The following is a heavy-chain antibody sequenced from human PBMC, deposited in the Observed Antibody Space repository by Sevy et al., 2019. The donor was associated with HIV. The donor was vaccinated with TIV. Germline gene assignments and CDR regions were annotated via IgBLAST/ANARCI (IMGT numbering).Heavy chain of an antibody. D-gene: IGHD5-18*01. CDR2: ISYDGSNK. Sequence: GGSLRLSCAASGFTFSSYAMHWVRQAPGKGLEWVAVISYDGSNKYYADSVKGRFTISRDNSKNTRYLQMNSLGAEDTAVYYCARALPDTAMVTGSYYYYYMDVWGKGTTVTVSS. V-gene: IGHV3-30-3*01. J-gene: IGHJ6*03. CDR1: GFTFSSYA. CDR3: ARALPDTAMVTGSYYYYYMDV.